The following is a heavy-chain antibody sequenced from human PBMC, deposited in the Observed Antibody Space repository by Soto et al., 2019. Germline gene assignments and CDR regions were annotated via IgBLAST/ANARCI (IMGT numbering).Heavy chain of an antibody. CDR1: GFRFTTYV. Sequence: PGGSLRLSCAASGFRFTTYVMHWVSQAPGKGLEWVAVISHDGSYKYYGDAAKGRFTISRDTSKNAVYLEMNSLRPEDTAVYYCAKGLLAIVGTTLPRDAFNIWGQGTMVTVSS. J-gene: IGHJ3*02. CDR2: ISHDGSYK. V-gene: IGHV3-30*18. D-gene: IGHD1-26*01. CDR3: AKGLLAIVGTTLPRDAFNI.